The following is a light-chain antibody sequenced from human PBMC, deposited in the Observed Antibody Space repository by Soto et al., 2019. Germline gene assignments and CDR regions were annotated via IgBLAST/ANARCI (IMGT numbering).Light chain of an antibody. J-gene: IGKJ5*01. CDR3: QQSYITPPIT. V-gene: IGKV1-39*01. CDR1: QSVSRY. Sequence: DVQMTQSPSSLSALVGDRVTITCRASQSVSRYLNWYQHKPGKAPKLLISAASNLRSGVPSRFSGSGSGTDFTLTIDGLQPEDFAVYYCQQSYITPPITFGQGTRLEIK. CDR2: AAS.